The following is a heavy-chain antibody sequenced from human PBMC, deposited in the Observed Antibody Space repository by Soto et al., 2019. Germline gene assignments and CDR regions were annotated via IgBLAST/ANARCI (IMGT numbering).Heavy chain of an antibody. CDR2: ISGSGGST. Sequence: EVQLLESGGGLVQPGGSLRLSCAASGFTFSSYAMSWVRQAPGKGLEWVSAISGSGGSTYYADSVKGRFTISRDNSKKTLYLQMNSLRAGDTAVYYCAKGDYSNYGSIDYWGQGTLVTVSS. J-gene: IGHJ4*02. D-gene: IGHD4-4*01. CDR3: AKGDYSNYGSIDY. CDR1: GFTFSSYA. V-gene: IGHV3-23*01.